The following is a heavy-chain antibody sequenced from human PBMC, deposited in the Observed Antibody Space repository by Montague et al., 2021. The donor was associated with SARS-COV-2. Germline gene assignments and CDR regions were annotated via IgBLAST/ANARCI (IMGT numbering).Heavy chain of an antibody. Sequence: CAISGDSVSSSIATWNWIRQSPSRGLEWLGRTYYRSKWYNDYAESVKSRITIDPDTSKHQFSLHLNSVIPEDTAVYYCARIPVGSKYYFDFWGQGTLVTVSS. CDR3: ARIPVGSKYYFDF. J-gene: IGHJ4*02. CDR2: TYYRSKWYN. V-gene: IGHV6-1*01. D-gene: IGHD2-2*01. CDR1: GDSVSSSIAT.